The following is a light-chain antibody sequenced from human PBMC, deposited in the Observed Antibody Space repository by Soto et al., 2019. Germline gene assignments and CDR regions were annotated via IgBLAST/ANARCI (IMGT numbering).Light chain of an antibody. CDR2: RNN. CDR1: SYNIGSNY. Sequence: QAVVTQPPSASGTPGQRVTISCSGSSYNIGSNYVYWYQQLPGTAPKLLIYRNNQRPSGVPDRFSGSKSGTSASLAISGLRSEDEADYYCASWDDSLSGFAVFGGGTQLTVL. V-gene: IGLV1-47*01. CDR3: ASWDDSLSGFAV. J-gene: IGLJ7*01.